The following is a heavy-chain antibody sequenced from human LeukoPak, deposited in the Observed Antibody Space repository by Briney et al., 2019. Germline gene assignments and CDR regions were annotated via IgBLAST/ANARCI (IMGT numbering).Heavy chain of an antibody. CDR3: AREAAAAGISY. CDR1: GGSISIYY. CDR2: IFTSGIT. D-gene: IGHD6-13*01. Sequence: NPSETLSLTCTVSGGSISIYYWNWIRQPAGKRLEWIGRIFTSGITNYNPSLKSRVTMSVDTSKNQFSLKLSSVTAADTAVYYCAREAAAAGISYWGQGTLVTVSS. V-gene: IGHV4-4*07. J-gene: IGHJ4*02.